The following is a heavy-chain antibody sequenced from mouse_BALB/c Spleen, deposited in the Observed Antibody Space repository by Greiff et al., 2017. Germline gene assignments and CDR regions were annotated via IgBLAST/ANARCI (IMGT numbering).Heavy chain of an antibody. D-gene: IGHD2-2*01. J-gene: IGHJ4*01. V-gene: IGHV5-6-4*01. CDR3: TRGGEYGYDGSAMDY. Sequence: EVHLVESGGGLVKPGGSLKLSCAASGFTFSSYTMSWVRQTPEKRLEWVATISSGGSYTYYPDSVKGRFTISRDNAKNTLYLQMSSLKSEDTAMYYCTRGGEYGYDGSAMDYWGQGTSVTVSS. CDR2: ISSGGSYT. CDR1: GFTFSSYT.